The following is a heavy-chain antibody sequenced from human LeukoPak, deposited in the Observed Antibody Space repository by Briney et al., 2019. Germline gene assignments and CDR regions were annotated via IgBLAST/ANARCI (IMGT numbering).Heavy chain of an antibody. D-gene: IGHD2-21*02. CDR1: GFTFSSNF. Sequence: GGSLRLSCAASGFTFSSNFMSWVRQAPGKGLEWVSVIYSGGTTYYADSVKGRFTISRDNSKNTLYLQMNSLRAEDTAVYYCASRPLGVVTGGDAFDIWGQGTMVTVSS. CDR2: IYSGGTT. V-gene: IGHV3-53*01. CDR3: ASRPLGVVTGGDAFDI. J-gene: IGHJ3*02.